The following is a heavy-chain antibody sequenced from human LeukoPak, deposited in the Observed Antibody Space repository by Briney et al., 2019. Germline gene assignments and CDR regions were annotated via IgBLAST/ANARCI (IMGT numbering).Heavy chain of an antibody. J-gene: IGHJ4*02. CDR3: ANRQDPCSSTSCPMGGFDY. V-gene: IGHV3-23*01. Sequence: GGSLRLSCTASGFTFTSYAMHWVRQAPGKGLEWVSAISGSGGSTYYADSVKGRFTISRDNSKNTLYLQMNSLRAEDTAVYYCANRQDPCSSTSCPMGGFDYWGQGTLVTVSS. CDR1: GFTFTSYA. D-gene: IGHD2-2*01. CDR2: ISGSGGST.